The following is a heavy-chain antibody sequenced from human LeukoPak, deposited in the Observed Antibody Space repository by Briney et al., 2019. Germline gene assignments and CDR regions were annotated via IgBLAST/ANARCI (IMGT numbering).Heavy chain of an antibody. V-gene: IGHV5-51*01. J-gene: IGHJ6*03. CDR1: GYSFTSYW. D-gene: IGHD6-19*01. CDR3: ARHREGVGGWYGSNYYYYYMDV. Sequence: GESLKISCKGSGYSFTSYWIGWVRQMPGKSLEWMGIIYPGDSDTRYSPSFQGQVTISSDTCIPTPYLQWSSLKAPDTAMYYCARHREGVGGWYGSNYYYYYMDVWGKGTTVTVSS. CDR2: IYPGDSDT.